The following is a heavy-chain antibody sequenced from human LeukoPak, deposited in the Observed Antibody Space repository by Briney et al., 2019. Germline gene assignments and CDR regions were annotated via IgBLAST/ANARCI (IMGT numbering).Heavy chain of an antibody. J-gene: IGHJ4*02. D-gene: IGHD2-15*01. Sequence: PSETLSLTCAVYGGSFSGYYWSWIRQPPGKGLEWIGEITHSGSTNYNPSLKSRVTISVDTSKNQFSLKLSSVTAADTAVYYCARGPYCSGGSCYLIYYFDYWGQGTLVTVSS. V-gene: IGHV4-34*01. CDR1: GGSFSGYY. CDR3: ARGPYCSGGSCYLIYYFDY. CDR2: ITHSGST.